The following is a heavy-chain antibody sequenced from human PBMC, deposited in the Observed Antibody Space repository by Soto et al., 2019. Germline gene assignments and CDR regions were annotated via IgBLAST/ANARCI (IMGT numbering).Heavy chain of an antibody. J-gene: IGHJ4*02. CDR3: ARDFEY. Sequence: EVQLVESGGGLVQPGGSLRLSCEASGFTFSTFWMHWVRQAPGTGLVWVSRINSDGSSTYYADSVKGRVTISRDNAKNTLYLQLNSLGPEDTAVYYCARDFEYWGQGTLVTVSS. CDR2: INSDGSST. CDR1: GFTFSTFW. V-gene: IGHV3-74*01.